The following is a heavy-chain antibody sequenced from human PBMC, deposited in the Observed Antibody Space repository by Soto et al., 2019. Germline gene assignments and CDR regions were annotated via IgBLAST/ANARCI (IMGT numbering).Heavy chain of an antibody. Sequence: EVQMVESGGDLVQPGGSLRLSCVVSGFSFRIYSMNWVRQAPGKGLEWISYISSDSGTIYYADSLKGRFTISRDNGKNSLYCQMNSLTDEDTAGYYCARGRLGSFDFWGPGALVTVSS. CDR3: ARGRLGSFDF. D-gene: IGHD4-17*01. CDR2: ISSDSGTI. J-gene: IGHJ4*02. CDR1: GFSFRIYS. V-gene: IGHV3-48*02.